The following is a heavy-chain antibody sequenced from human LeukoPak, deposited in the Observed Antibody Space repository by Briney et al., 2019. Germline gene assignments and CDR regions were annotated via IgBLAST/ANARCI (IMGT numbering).Heavy chain of an antibody. CDR3: ARGIAAAGTFDY. V-gene: IGHV4-30-2*01. J-gene: IGHJ4*02. Sequence: SETLSLTCAVSGVSISSGGYSWSWIRQPPGKGLEWIGYIYHSGSTYYNPSLKSRVTISVDRSKNQFSLKLSSVTAADTAVYYCARGIAAAGTFDYWGQGTLVTVSS. CDR1: GVSISSGGYS. CDR2: IYHSGST. D-gene: IGHD6-13*01.